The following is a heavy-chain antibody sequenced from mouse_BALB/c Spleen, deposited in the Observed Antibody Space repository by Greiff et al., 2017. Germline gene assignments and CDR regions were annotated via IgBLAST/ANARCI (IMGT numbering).Heavy chain of an antibody. CDR1: GYSFTSYY. CDR3: ARYYGSSSYAMDY. D-gene: IGHD1-1*01. V-gene: IGHV1-28*01. Sequence: EVQLQQSGPELMKPGASVKISCKASGYSFTSYYMHWVKQSHGKSLEWIGYIDPFNGGTSYNQKFKGKATLTVDKSSSTAYMHLSSLTSEDSAVYYCARYYGSSSYAMDYWGQGTSVTVSS. CDR2: IDPFNGGT. J-gene: IGHJ4*01.